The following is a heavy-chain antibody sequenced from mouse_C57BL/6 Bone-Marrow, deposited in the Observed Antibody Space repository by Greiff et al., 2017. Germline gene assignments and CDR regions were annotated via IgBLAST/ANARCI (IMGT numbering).Heavy chain of an antibody. CDR3: AGHFGFRRRRKLMDY. CDR1: GFTFSSYG. CDR2: ISSGGSYT. V-gene: IGHV5-6*01. J-gene: IGHJ4*01. Sequence: EVLPVESGGDFVKPGGSLKLSCAASGFTFSSYGMSWVRPNPDKRLEWVANISSGGSYTYYPASVKGRFTISRAHAQNTLYLQMSSLMSADAAMYYCAGHFGFRRRRKLMDYWGQGTSVTVSS.